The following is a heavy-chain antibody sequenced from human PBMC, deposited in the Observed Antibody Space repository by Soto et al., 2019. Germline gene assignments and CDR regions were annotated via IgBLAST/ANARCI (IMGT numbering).Heavy chain of an antibody. D-gene: IGHD1-7*01. CDR3: AALERGELNWFDP. V-gene: IGHV1-46*03. Sequence: QVQLVQSGAEVKKPGASVKVSCKASGYTFTSYYMPWVRQAPGQGLEWMGIINPSGGSTSYAQKFQGRVTMTRDTSTSTVYMELSSLRSEDTAVYYCAALERGELNWFDPWGQGTLVTVSS. CDR2: INPSGGST. J-gene: IGHJ5*02. CDR1: GYTFTSYY.